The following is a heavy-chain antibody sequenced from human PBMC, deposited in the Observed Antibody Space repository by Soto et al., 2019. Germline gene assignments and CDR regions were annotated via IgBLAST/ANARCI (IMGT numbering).Heavy chain of an antibody. CDR3: AREYCSSTSCYWGFYYYYYGMDV. V-gene: IGHV1-69*13. J-gene: IGHJ6*02. CDR1: GGTFSSYA. D-gene: IGHD2-2*01. Sequence: GASVKVSCEASGGTFSSYAISWVRQAPGQGLEWMGGIIPIFGTANYAQKFQGRVTITADESTSTAYMELSSLRSEDTAVYYCAREYCSSTSCYWGFYYYYYGMDVWGQGTTVTVSS. CDR2: IIPIFGTA.